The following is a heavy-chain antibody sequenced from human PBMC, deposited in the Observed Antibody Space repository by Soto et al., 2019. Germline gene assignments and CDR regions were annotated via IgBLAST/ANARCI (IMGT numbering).Heavy chain of an antibody. V-gene: IGHV4-34*02. CDR2: IDHSGST. D-gene: IGHD2-2*01. CDR1: GGSFRDYY. CDR3: ARLPGECTTATCYAFRRGDY. Sequence: QVYLQQWGAGLLKPSETLSLTCDVYGGSFRDYYWDWVRQTPGKGMEWIVQIDHSGSTNYNPSLKSRVTISLHTSKNQFSLNLASVTAADTAVYYCARLPGECTTATCYAFRRGDYWGQGTLVTVSS. J-gene: IGHJ4*02.